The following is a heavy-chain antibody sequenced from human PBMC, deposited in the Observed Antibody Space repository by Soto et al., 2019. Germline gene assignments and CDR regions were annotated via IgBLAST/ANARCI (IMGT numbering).Heavy chain of an antibody. CDR3: ARQGKYNYGSNDY. V-gene: IGHV5-51*01. Sequence: GESLKISCKGSGDSFTSYWIGWVRQMPGKGLEWMGIIYPDDSDTRYSPSFQGQVIMSADKSISTAYLQWSSLKASDTAMYYCARQGKYNYGSNDYWGRGTLVTVSS. CDR1: GDSFTSYW. J-gene: IGHJ4*02. D-gene: IGHD5-18*01. CDR2: IYPDDSDT.